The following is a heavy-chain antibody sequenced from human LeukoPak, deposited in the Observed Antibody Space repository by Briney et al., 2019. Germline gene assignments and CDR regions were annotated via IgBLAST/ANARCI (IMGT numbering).Heavy chain of an antibody. CDR1: GDTFTSYD. CDR2: MNPNSGNT. D-gene: IGHD7-27*01. J-gene: IGHJ6*02. V-gene: IGHV1-8*01. CDR3: ARVSGWGLENYGMDV. Sequence: ASVKVSCKATGDTFTSYDINLVRQATGQGLEWMGWMNPNSGNTGCAQKFQGRVTMTRNTSISTAYMELSSLRSEDTAVYYCARVSGWGLENYGMDVWGQGTTVTVSS.